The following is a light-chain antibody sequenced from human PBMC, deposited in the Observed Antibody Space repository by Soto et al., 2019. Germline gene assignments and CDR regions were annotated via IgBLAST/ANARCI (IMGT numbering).Light chain of an antibody. Sequence: EIVLTQSPGTLSLSPGERATLSCRASQSVSSSYLAWYQQKPAQAPRLLISGASIRATGIPDRFSGSGSGTDFTLTISRLEPEDFAVYSCQQYGSSPYTFGQGTKLEIK. J-gene: IGKJ2*01. CDR1: QSVSSSY. V-gene: IGKV3-20*01. CDR2: GAS. CDR3: QQYGSSPYT.